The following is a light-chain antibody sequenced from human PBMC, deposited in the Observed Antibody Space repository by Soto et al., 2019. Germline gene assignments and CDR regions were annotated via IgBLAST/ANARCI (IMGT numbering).Light chain of an antibody. V-gene: IGKV3-15*01. CDR2: GAS. CDR3: QQYNNWPRT. CDR1: QSVSSN. J-gene: IGKJ1*01. Sequence: EIVMTQSPATLSVSPGERASLSCRASQSVSSNLAWYLQKPGQAPRLLIYGASTRATGIPARFSGSGSGTEFTLTISRLQSEDFVVYYCQQYNNWPRTFGQGTKVEI.